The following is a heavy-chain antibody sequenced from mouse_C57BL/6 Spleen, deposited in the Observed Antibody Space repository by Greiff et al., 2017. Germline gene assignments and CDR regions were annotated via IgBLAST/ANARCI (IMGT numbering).Heavy chain of an antibody. CDR3: ARIMVTTSYYYAMDY. D-gene: IGHD2-2*01. CDR1: GFTFSDYG. J-gene: IGHJ4*01. Sequence: DVQLVEPGGGLVKPGGSLKLSCAASGFTFSDYGMHWVRQAPEKGLEWVAYISSGSSTIYYADTVKGRFTISRDNAKNTLFLQMTSLRSEDTAMYDCARIMVTTSYYYAMDYWGQGTSVTVSS. CDR2: ISSGSSTI. V-gene: IGHV5-17*01.